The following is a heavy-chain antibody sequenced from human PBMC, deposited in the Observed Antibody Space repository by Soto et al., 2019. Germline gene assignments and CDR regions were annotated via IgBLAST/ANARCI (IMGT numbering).Heavy chain of an antibody. Sequence: QVQLEQSGAEVKKPGSSVKVSCKASGGTLSDHGVAWLRQAPGQGLEWMVGTIPVFNTAKYAQKFQGRVTVTADKFTNIAYMELSSMRSEDTAVNFCARGVYGSGNYYTGPSAFDIWGQGTMVIVSS. V-gene: IGHV1-69*06. CDR2: TIPVFNTA. CDR1: GGTLSDHG. J-gene: IGHJ3*02. D-gene: IGHD3-10*01. CDR3: ARGVYGSGNYYTGPSAFDI.